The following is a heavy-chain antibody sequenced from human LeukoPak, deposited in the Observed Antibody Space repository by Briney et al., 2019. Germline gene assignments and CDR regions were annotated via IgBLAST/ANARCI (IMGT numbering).Heavy chain of an antibody. J-gene: IGHJ4*01. D-gene: IGHD5-12*01. Sequence: QPGGSLILSCAASGFNFIDYSMNWVRPAPGKGLEWISYIGISSGNTKYADSVKGRFTISRDKARNSLYLQMNSLRVEDTAVYYCARDHRYAFDNWGHGTLVTVSS. CDR3: ARDHRYAFDN. V-gene: IGHV3-48*01. CDR2: IGISSGNT. CDR1: GFNFIDYS.